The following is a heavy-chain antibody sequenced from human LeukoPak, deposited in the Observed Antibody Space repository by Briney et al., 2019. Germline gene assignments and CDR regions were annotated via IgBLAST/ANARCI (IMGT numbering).Heavy chain of an antibody. D-gene: IGHD2-2*02. CDR3: ARGVVPAAIDWFDP. CDR2: MYYSGST. Sequence: SETLSLTCTVSGGSISSGDDYWSWLRQPPGKGLERIGYMYYSGSTYYNPSLKSRVTISVDTSKNQCSLKLSSVTAADTAVYYCARGVVPAAIDWFDPWGQGTLVTVSS. V-gene: IGHV4-30-4*01. CDR1: GGSISSGDDY. J-gene: IGHJ5*02.